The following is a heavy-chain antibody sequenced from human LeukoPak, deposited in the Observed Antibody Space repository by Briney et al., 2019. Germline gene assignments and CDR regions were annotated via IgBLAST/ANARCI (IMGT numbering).Heavy chain of an antibody. J-gene: IGHJ4*02. Sequence: PSETLSLTCTVSGGSISSGSYYWSWIRQPAGTGLEWIGRIYTSGSTNYNPSLKSRVTISVDTSKNQFSLKLSSVTAADTAVYYCARGDYPDGINYWGQGTLVTVSP. V-gene: IGHV4-61*02. D-gene: IGHD4-17*01. CDR3: ARGDYPDGINY. CDR1: GGSISSGSYY. CDR2: IYTSGST.